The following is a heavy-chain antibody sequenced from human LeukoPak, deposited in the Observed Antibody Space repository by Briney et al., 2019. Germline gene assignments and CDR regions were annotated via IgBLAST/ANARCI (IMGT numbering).Heavy chain of an antibody. CDR1: GFTFSSYS. Sequence: GGSLRLSCAASGFTFSSYSMNWVRQAPGKGLEYVSSISSANHMYYADSVKGRFTISRDNAKNSLFLQMNNLRGEDTAVYYCTREDCSNVRCYGASDAWGQGTLVTVSS. J-gene: IGHJ5*02. D-gene: IGHD2-2*01. CDR3: TREDCSNVRCYGASDA. CDR2: ISSANHM. V-gene: IGHV3-21*01.